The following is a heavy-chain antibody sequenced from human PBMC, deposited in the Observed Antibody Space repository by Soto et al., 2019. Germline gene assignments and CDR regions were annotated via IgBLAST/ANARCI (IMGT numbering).Heavy chain of an antibody. D-gene: IGHD1-1*01. CDR2: IYYSGST. J-gene: IGHJ6*02. Sequence: SETLSLTCTVSGGSISSYYWSWIRQPPGKGLEWIGYIYYSGSTNYNPSLKSRVTISVDTSKNQFSLKLSSVTAADTAVYYCARVSGRNLYYYYGMDVWGQGTTVTV. V-gene: IGHV4-59*01. CDR1: GGSISSYY. CDR3: ARVSGRNLYYYYGMDV.